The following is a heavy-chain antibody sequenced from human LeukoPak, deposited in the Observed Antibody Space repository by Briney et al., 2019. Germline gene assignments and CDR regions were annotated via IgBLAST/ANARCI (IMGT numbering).Heavy chain of an antibody. Sequence: GGSLRLPCAASGFPFSTFGMHWVREAPGKALEWVADIPYDASNKYYADSVKGRFTISRDTASTTVYLQMNSLRAEDTAVYYCVKEQVFLGAAAPFDYWGQGSLVTVSS. V-gene: IGHV3-30*18. CDR1: GFPFSTFG. CDR2: IPYDASNK. CDR3: VKEQVFLGAAAPFDY. D-gene: IGHD2-2*01. J-gene: IGHJ4*02.